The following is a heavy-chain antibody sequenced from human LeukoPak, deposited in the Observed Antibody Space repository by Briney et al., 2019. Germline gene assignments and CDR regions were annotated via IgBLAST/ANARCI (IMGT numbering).Heavy chain of an antibody. Sequence: SETLSLTCAVYGGSFSGYYWSWIRQPPGKGLEWIGYIYYSGSTNYNPSLKSRVTISVDTSKNQFSLKLSSVTAADTAVYYCARGTKKFGYFDYWGQGTLVTVSS. J-gene: IGHJ4*02. V-gene: IGHV4-59*01. CDR1: GGSFSGYY. CDR2: IYYSGST. CDR3: ARGTKKFGYFDY. D-gene: IGHD3-10*01.